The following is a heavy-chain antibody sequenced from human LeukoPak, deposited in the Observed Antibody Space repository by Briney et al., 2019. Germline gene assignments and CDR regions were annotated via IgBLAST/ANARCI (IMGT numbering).Heavy chain of an antibody. J-gene: IGHJ4*02. V-gene: IGHV1-2*06. CDR1: GYTFAGYF. D-gene: IGHD1-26*01. Sequence: GASVKVSCKTSGYTFAGYFFHWVRQAPTQGLQWMGRINANSGDTDLAQDFQDRVTMTRDTSIYTAYMELSSLTSDDTAIYYCARDLISTPYWELDYWGQGTLVAVSS. CDR2: INANSGDT. CDR3: ARDLISTPYWELDY.